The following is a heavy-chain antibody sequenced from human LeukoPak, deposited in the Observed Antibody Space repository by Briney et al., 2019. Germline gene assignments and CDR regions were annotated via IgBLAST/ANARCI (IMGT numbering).Heavy chain of an antibody. V-gene: IGHV4-34*01. Sequence: SETLSLTCAVYGGSFSGYYWSWIRQPPGKGLEWIGEINHSGSTNYNPSLKSRVTISVDTSKNQFSLKLSSVTAADTAVYYCARHRYYYDSSGYYYFDCWGQGTLVTVPS. D-gene: IGHD3-22*01. CDR2: INHSGST. CDR3: ARHRYYYDSSGYYYFDC. CDR1: GGSFSGYY. J-gene: IGHJ4*02.